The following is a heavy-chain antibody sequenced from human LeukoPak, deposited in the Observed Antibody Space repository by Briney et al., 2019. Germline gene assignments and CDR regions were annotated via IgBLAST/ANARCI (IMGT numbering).Heavy chain of an antibody. D-gene: IGHD3-22*01. CDR3: AREARNVYDDSSRYYDYYYYGIDV. V-gene: IGHV3-21*01. J-gene: IGHJ6*02. CDR1: GFTPSTYR. CDR2: IISSIGYI. Sequence: GGPLRLSCAASGFTPSTYRITGFPRAPGKGLDGVPSIISSIGYISYADSVKGRLTISRDNSKNSLYMQMNSLRCEDTAVEYCAREARNVYDDSSRYYDYYYYGIDVWGQGTTVTVS.